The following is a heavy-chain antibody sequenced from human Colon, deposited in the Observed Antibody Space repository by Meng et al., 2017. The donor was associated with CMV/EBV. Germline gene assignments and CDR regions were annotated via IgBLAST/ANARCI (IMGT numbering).Heavy chain of an antibody. Sequence: GESLKISCATSGFTFSYYGMHWVRRAPFKGLEWVAFILYDGTIQYYADSVKGRFTVSRDNSNNTLHLQMDSLRPDDTAEYYCAKENCGSTSCYLGPTYYYYGLDVWGQGTTVTVSS. CDR2: ILYDGTIQ. V-gene: IGHV3-30*02. CDR1: GFTFSYYG. D-gene: IGHD2-2*01. J-gene: IGHJ6*02. CDR3: AKENCGSTSCYLGPTYYYYGLDV.